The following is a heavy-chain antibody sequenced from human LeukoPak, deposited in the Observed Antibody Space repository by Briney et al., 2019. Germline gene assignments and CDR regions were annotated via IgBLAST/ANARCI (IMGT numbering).Heavy chain of an antibody. CDR2: ISYDGSNK. Sequence: GGSLRLSCAASGFTFSSYGMHWVRQAPGKGLEWVAVISYDGSNKYYADSVKGRFTISRDNSKNTLYLQMNSLRAEDTAVYYCARGGPNGLPGYYGMDVWGQGTTVTVSS. V-gene: IGHV3-33*05. J-gene: IGHJ6*02. D-gene: IGHD2-8*01. CDR3: ARGGPNGLPGYYGMDV. CDR1: GFTFSSYG.